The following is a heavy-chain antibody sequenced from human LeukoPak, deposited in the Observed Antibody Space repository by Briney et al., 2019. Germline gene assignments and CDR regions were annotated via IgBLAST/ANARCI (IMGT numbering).Heavy chain of an antibody. J-gene: IGHJ5*02. CDR3: GRRGSSRYDSSANWFDP. D-gene: IGHD6-13*01. CDR2: IYYSGST. CDR1: GCSIYSFY. Sequence: SETLSLTCTVGGCSIYSFYWIWNRQPPGKGLEWIGYIYYSGSTNYNPCLKSRVTISVDTSKNQFSRKLCAVTAADTAVVHYGRRGSSRYDSSANWFDPWGQGTLVTVSS. V-gene: IGHV4-59*08.